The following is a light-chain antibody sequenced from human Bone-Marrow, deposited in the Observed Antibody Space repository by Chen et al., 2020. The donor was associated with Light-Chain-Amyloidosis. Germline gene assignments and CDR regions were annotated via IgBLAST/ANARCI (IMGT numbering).Light chain of an antibody. CDR3: QSADSSGTYEVI. CDR2: RDT. J-gene: IGLJ2*01. CDR1: DLPTKY. Sequence: SYELTQPLSVSVAPGQTARLTCSGDDLPTKYAYWYQHKPGHAPVLVIHRDTVKPSGISERFSGSSSGTTATLTISGVQAEDESDYHCQSADSSGTYEVIFGGGTKLTVL. V-gene: IGLV3-25*03.